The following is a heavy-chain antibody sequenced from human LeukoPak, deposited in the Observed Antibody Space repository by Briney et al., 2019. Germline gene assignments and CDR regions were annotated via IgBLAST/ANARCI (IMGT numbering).Heavy chain of an antibody. CDR1: GYIFTNYA. CDR2: INAGNGNT. Sequence: ASVKVSCKASGYIFTNYAMHWVRQAPGQRLEWMGWINAGNGNTKYSQQFQDRVTITRDTSASTAYMELSSLRFEDTALYYCARAPGPPADYYDSSGYYNGMDVWGQGTTVTVSS. V-gene: IGHV1-3*01. CDR3: ARAPGPPADYYDSSGYYNGMDV. D-gene: IGHD3-22*01. J-gene: IGHJ6*02.